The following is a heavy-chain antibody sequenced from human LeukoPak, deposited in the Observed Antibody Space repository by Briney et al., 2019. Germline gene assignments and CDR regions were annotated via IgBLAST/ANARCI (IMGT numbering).Heavy chain of an antibody. CDR2: ISYDGTNK. CDR1: GFTFTSYG. D-gene: IGHD3-10*01. J-gene: IGHJ4*02. Sequence: GGSLRLSCTASGFTFTSYGMHWVRQAPGRGLEWVAVISYDGTNKYYANSVRGRFTISRDNSKNTLYLQMNSLRAEATAVYYCASVYGSGSYYGNFDYWGQGTLVTVSS. V-gene: IGHV3-30*03. CDR3: ASVYGSGSYYGNFDY.